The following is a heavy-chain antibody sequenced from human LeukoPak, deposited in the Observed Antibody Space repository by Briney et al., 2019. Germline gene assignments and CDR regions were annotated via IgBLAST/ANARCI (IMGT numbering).Heavy chain of an antibody. CDR2: INHSGST. V-gene: IGHV4-34*01. D-gene: IGHD2-2*01. CDR3: AREPIVVVPAAIDYGMDV. J-gene: IGHJ6*02. CDR1: GGSFSGYY. Sequence: SETLSPTCAVYGGSFSGYYWSWIRQPPGKGLEWIGEINHSGSTNYNPSLKSRVTISVDTSKNQFSLKLSSVTAADTAVYYCAREPIVVVPAAIDYGMDVWGQGTTVTVSS.